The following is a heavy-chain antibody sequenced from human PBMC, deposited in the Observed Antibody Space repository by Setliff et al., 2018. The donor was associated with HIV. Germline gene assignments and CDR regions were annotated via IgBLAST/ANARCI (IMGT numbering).Heavy chain of an antibody. J-gene: IGHJ6*03. CDR1: GFTFTTYY. V-gene: IGHV1-46*01. CDR3: ARDAFDYTAYYYSYMDV. Sequence: ASVKVSCKASGFTFTTYYMHWVRQAPGQGLEWMGMINPSGGEPSYAQRFQGRVTMTRDTSTSTVYMELSSLRSEDTAVYYCARDAFDYTAYYYSYMDVWGKGTTVTVSS. CDR2: INPSGGEP. D-gene: IGHD4-4*01.